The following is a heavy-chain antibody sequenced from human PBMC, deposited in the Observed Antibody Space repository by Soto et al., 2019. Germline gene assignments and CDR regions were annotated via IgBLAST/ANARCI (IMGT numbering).Heavy chain of an antibody. Sequence: SETLSLTCTVSGGSIRSYYRSWIRQPPGKGLEWIGYIYYSRNTDYNPSLKSRVTISVDTSKNQFSLKLRSVTAADTAVYYCARDSSGNPSGYYFDYWGPGSLVTVSS. J-gene: IGHJ4*02. CDR2: IYYSRNT. V-gene: IGHV4-59*01. D-gene: IGHD1-26*01. CDR3: ARDSSGNPSGYYFDY. CDR1: GGSIRSYY.